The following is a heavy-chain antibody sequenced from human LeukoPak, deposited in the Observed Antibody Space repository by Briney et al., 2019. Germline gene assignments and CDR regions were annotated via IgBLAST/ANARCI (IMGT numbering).Heavy chain of an antibody. Sequence: KPSETLSLTCAVSGGSISSTSYYWGWIRQPPGEGLEWIGTIYFSGSTYYNPSLKSRVTISVDTSKNQFSLKLNSVTAADTAVYYCVRRTSGSYSDYWGQGTLVTVSS. V-gene: IGHV4-39*01. D-gene: IGHD1-26*01. J-gene: IGHJ4*02. CDR3: VRRTSGSYSDY. CDR2: IYFSGST. CDR1: GGSISSTSYY.